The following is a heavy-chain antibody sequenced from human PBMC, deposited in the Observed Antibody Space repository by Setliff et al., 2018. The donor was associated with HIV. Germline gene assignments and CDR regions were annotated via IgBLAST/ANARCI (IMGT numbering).Heavy chain of an antibody. V-gene: IGHV1-8*02. J-gene: IGHJ4*02. CDR1: GYTFTSYD. CDR3: ARGQIIVARSSSTVTAIDY. CDR2: MNPNSGNT. D-gene: IGHD4-17*01. Sequence: ASVKVSCKASGYTFTSYDINWVRQATGQGLEWMGWMNPNSGNTGYAQKFQGRVTMTRNTSISTAYMELSSLRSEDTAVYYCARGQIIVARSSSTVTAIDYWGQGTLVTVSS.